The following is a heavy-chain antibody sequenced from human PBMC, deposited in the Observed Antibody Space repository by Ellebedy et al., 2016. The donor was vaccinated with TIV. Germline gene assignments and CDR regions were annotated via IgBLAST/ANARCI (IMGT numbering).Heavy chain of an antibody. CDR2: ISSSGTTF. V-gene: IGHV3-11*01. Sequence: PGGSLRLSCAASGSNFSDYYMTWIRQAPGKGLEWVSYISSSGTTFYYADSVKGRFTISRDNARNSLYLQMNGLRAEDTAVYYCARGLYDYVWGSYHYGLEYWGQGTLVTVSS. CDR1: GSNFSDYY. CDR3: ARGLYDYVWGSYHYGLEY. D-gene: IGHD3-16*01. J-gene: IGHJ4*02.